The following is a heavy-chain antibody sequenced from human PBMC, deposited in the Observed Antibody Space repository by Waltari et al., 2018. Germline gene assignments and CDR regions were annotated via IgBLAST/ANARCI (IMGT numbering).Heavy chain of an antibody. CDR1: GFTFSNFG. CDR3: AKASDRRGFDY. D-gene: IGHD3-10*01. Sequence: QVQLVESGGGVVQPGGSLKLSCTASGFTFSNFGMHWVRQAPGKGLEWVAFIQYSGKNKYYLDSVKGRFTISRDNSQNTLYLQMDSLRPEDAAMYYCAKASDRRGFDYWGQGTLVTVSS. CDR2: IQYSGKNK. V-gene: IGHV3-30*02. J-gene: IGHJ4*02.